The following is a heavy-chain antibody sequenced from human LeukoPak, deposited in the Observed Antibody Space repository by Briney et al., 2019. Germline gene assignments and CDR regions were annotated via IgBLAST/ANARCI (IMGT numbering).Heavy chain of an antibody. CDR2: IYYSGST. CDR1: GGSISSFY. V-gene: IGHV4-59*08. D-gene: IGHD6-13*01. Sequence: SETLSLTCTVSGGSISSFYWSWIRQTPGKGLEWIGSIYYSGSTNYNPSLKSRVTISVDTSKNQFSLKLSSVTAADTAVYYCARHPGIAAAGNDYWGQGTLVTVSS. CDR3: ARHPGIAAAGNDY. J-gene: IGHJ4*02.